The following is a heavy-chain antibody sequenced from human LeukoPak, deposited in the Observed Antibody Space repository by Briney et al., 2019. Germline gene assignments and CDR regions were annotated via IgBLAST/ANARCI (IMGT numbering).Heavy chain of an antibody. CDR3: TTEGIVVVPAAIPGDYYGMDV. Sequence: PGGPLRLSCAASGFTFSNAWMSWVRQAPGKGLEWVGRIKSKTDGGTTDYAAPVKGRFTISRDDSKNTLYLQMNSLKTEDTAVYYCTTEGIVVVPAAIPGDYYGMDVWGQGTTVTVPS. CDR1: GFTFSNAW. CDR2: IKSKTDGGTT. D-gene: IGHD2-2*01. J-gene: IGHJ6*02. V-gene: IGHV3-15*01.